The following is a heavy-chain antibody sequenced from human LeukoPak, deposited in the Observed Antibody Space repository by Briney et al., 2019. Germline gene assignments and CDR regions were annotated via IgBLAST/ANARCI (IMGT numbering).Heavy chain of an antibody. V-gene: IGHV3-43*02. CDR1: GFTFDGHV. CDR3: AKDIRDWGLLEN. D-gene: IGHD7-27*01. Sequence: PGGSLRLSCAASGFTFDGHVIHWVRQAPGKGLEWVSLISGDGGSTYFADSVKGRFTISRDNSKNSVYLQMNSLRSEDTAMYYCAKDIRDWGLLENWGQGTLVTASS. J-gene: IGHJ4*02. CDR2: ISGDGGST.